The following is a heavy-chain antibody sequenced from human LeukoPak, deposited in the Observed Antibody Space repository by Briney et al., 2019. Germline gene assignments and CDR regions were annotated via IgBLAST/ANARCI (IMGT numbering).Heavy chain of an antibody. J-gene: IGHJ4*02. CDR3: ARGGGSYHVDY. Sequence: ASVKVSCKASGYTFTAYYMHWVRQAPGQGLEWMGWINPNSGGTKYAQIFQGRVTMTRDTSISTVYMELSRLRSDDTALYYCARGGGSYHVDYWGQGTLVTVPS. CDR2: INPNSGGT. V-gene: IGHV1-2*02. CDR1: GYTFTAYY. D-gene: IGHD1-26*01.